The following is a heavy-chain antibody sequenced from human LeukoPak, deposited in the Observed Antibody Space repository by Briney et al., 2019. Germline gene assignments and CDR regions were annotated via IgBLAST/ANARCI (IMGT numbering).Heavy chain of an antibody. V-gene: IGHV1-18*01. CDR2: ISAYNGNT. CDR3: ARVPILIFSGRYGFDY. CDR1: GYTFTSYG. J-gene: IGHJ4*02. D-gene: IGHD6-19*01. Sequence: ASVKVSCKASGYTFTSYGISWVRQAPGQGLEWMGWISAYNGNTNYAQKLQGRVTMTTDTSTSTAYMELRSLRSDDTAVYYCARVPILIFSGRYGFDYWGQGTLVTVSS.